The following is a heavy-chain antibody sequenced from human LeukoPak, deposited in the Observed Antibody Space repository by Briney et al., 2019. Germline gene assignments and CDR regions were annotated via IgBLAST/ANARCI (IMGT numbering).Heavy chain of an antibody. D-gene: IGHD4-17*01. Sequence: NPSETLSLTCAVYGGSFSGYYWSWIRQPPGKGLEWIGEINHSGSTNYNPSLKSRVTISVDTSKNQFSLKLSSVTAADTAVYYCASGSDYGKSYWGQGTLVTVSS. J-gene: IGHJ4*02. CDR2: INHSGST. V-gene: IGHV4-34*01. CDR1: GGSFSGYY. CDR3: ASGSDYGKSY.